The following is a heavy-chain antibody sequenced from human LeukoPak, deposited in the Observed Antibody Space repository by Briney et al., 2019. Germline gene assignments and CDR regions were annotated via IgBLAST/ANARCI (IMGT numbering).Heavy chain of an antibody. CDR2: ISGSGGST. CDR1: GFTFSSYA. D-gene: IGHD4-17*01. V-gene: IGHV3-23*01. CDR3: AKGTRKTTVTTYFDY. Sequence: GGSLRLSCAASGFTFSSYAMSWVRQAPGKGLEWVSAISGSGGSTYYADSVKGRFTISRDNSENTLYLQMNSLRAEDTAVYYCAKGTRKTTVTTYFDYWGQGTLVTVSS. J-gene: IGHJ4*02.